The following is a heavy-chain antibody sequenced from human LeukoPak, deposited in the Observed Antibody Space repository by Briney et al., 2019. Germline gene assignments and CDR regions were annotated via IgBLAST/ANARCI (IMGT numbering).Heavy chain of an antibody. Sequence: SETLSLTCAVYGGSFSDYDWSWIRQPPGKGLEWIGEINQSGSTNCAPSLKSRVSMSIDTSKSQFSLNLRSVTAADTAVYYCARGTAQYYYNGSGYQFYFDYWGQGALVTVSS. D-gene: IGHD3-22*01. CDR2: INQSGST. J-gene: IGHJ4*02. CDR3: ARGTAQYYYNGSGYQFYFDY. V-gene: IGHV4-34*01. CDR1: GGSFSDYD.